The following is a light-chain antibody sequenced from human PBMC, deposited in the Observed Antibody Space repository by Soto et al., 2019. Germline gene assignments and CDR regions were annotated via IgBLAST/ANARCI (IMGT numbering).Light chain of an antibody. CDR2: DAY. V-gene: IGKV3-11*01. J-gene: IGKJ2*02. Sequence: VLTQAPDTLSFSPEETATLSCRASQSGDRYVACYEQKLCQAPKILIYDAYTRATGVAARFTGSGSATDFSLSLTSVWPEDFAVYYCQLRAECPSTLSPGTKVE. CDR1: QSGDRY. CDR3: QLRAECPST.